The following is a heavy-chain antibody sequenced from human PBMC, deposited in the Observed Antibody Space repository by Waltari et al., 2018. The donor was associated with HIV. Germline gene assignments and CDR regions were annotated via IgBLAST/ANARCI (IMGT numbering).Heavy chain of an antibody. D-gene: IGHD2-15*01. V-gene: IGHV3-7*01. J-gene: IGHJ4*02. Sequence: EVEVVESGGGLVQPGGSLRLSWAVSGFPVSSYGMSWVLQAPGKGLAWVANINQDGSDMYYVASVEGRFTISRDNSKNLLYLQMNSLRAEDTAVYYCAREGGRDCSGGTCYIDYWGQGTLVTVSS. CDR2: INQDGSDM. CDR1: GFPVSSYG. CDR3: AREGGRDCSGGTCYIDY.